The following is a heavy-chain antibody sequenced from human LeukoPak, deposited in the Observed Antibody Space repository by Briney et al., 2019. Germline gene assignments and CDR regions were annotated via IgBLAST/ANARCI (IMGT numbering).Heavy chain of an antibody. CDR3: ARGPLGDILTGYHIDY. D-gene: IGHD3-9*01. CDR1: GFTFSSYW. J-gene: IGHJ4*02. Sequence: GGSLRLSCAASGFTFSSYWMSWVRQAPGKGLEWVANIKQDGSEKYYVDSVKGRFTISRDNAKNSLYLQMNSLRAEDTAVYYCARGPLGDILTGYHIDYWGQGTLVTVSS. CDR2: IKQDGSEK. V-gene: IGHV3-7*01.